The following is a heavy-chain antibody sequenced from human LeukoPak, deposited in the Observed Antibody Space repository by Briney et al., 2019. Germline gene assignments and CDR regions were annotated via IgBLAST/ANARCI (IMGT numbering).Heavy chain of an antibody. CDR1: GATLTIGHA. J-gene: IGHJ5*02. CDR3: SPCGHAYDWFGP. Sequence: SVKVSCKAFGATLTIGHAFIWARQAPGQGLQWMGRIIPFLGEVNYAQNFQGRVSFTADKSTATMYMEMKSLRLDDTAIYYCSPCGHAYDWFGPWGQGTLVTVSS. CDR2: IIPFLGEV. V-gene: IGHV1-69*04. D-gene: IGHD5-12*01.